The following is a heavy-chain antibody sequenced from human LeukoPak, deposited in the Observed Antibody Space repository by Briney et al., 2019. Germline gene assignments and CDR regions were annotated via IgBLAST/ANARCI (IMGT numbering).Heavy chain of an antibody. V-gene: IGHV3-73*01. D-gene: IGHD6-13*01. CDR1: GFTFSGSA. J-gene: IGHJ1*01. CDR3: IPIAAAARFGEYFQH. Sequence: GGSLRLSCAASGFTFSGSAMHWVRQASGKGLEWVGRIRSKANSYATAYAASVKGRFTISRDDSKNTAYLQMNSLKTEDTAVYYCIPIAAAARFGEYFQHWGQGTLVTVSS. CDR2: IRSKANSYAT.